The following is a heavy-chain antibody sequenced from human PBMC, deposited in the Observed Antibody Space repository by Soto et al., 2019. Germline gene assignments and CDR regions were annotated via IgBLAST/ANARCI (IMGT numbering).Heavy chain of an antibody. Sequence: QVQLVQSGAEVKKPGSSVKVSCKASGGTFSSYAISWVRQAPGQGLEWMGGIIPIFGTANYAQKFQGRVTITADESTSTAYMEVSGMGSEDTAVYYCARGGGVVVPAANHYYYYGMDVWGQGTTVTVSS. D-gene: IGHD2-2*01. V-gene: IGHV1-69*01. J-gene: IGHJ6*02. CDR2: IIPIFGTA. CDR1: GGTFSSYA. CDR3: ARGGGVVVPAANHYYYYGMDV.